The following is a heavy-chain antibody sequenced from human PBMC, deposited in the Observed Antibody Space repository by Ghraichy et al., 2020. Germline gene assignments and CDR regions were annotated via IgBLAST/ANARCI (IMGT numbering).Heavy chain of an antibody. J-gene: IGHJ3*02. CDR2: IWYDGSDK. CDR1: GFTFTNYG. V-gene: IGHV3-33*01. CDR3: ARGGVRTDGYNYAFDI. D-gene: IGHD5-24*01. Sequence: GGSLRLSCVASGFTFTNYGLHWVRQAPGKGLEWVALIWYDGSDKYYADSVKGRFTISRDSSRNTLSLQMNSLRAEDTALYYCARGGVRTDGYNYAFDIWGQGTMVTVSS.